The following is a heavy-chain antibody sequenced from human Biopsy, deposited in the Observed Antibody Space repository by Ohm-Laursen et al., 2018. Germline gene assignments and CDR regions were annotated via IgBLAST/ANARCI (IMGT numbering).Heavy chain of an antibody. CDR3: ARGDYFDSNGYFWFDP. CDR2: ISDTGTT. V-gene: IGHV4-61*08. D-gene: IGHD3-22*01. CDR1: GGSIGGSGDY. Sequence: SDTLSLTCTVSGGSIGGSGDYWSWIRQPPGKGLEWIGYISDTGTTNYNPSLRGRVAMSVDTSRNQVSLTLSSVTAADTAVYYCARGDYFDSNGYFWFDPWGQGTLVTVSS. J-gene: IGHJ5*02.